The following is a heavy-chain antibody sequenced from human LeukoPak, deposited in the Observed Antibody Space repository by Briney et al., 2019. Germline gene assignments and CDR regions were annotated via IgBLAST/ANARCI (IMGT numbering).Heavy chain of an antibody. D-gene: IGHD3-22*01. CDR2: IYYSGST. Sequence: SETLSLTCTVSGGSVSSGSYYWSWIRQPPGKGLEWIGYIYYSGSTNYNPSLKSRVTISVDTSKNQFSLKLSSVTAADTAVYYCARAPVYYDSSGYYYCYYGMDVWGQGTTVTVSS. CDR1: GGSVSSGSYY. CDR3: ARAPVYYDSSGYYYCYYGMDV. J-gene: IGHJ6*02. V-gene: IGHV4-61*01.